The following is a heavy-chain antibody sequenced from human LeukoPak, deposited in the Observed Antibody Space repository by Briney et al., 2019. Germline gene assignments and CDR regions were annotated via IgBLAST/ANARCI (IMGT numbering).Heavy chain of an antibody. CDR2: MSSSSSTT. Sequence: GRSLRLSCAASGFTFSSYSMNWVRQAPGKGLEWVSYMSSSSSTTYYADSVKGRFTISRDNAKSSLYLQMNSLRDEDTAVYYCAGDYYGSGSYFDYWGQGTLVTVSS. CDR1: GFTFSSYS. J-gene: IGHJ4*02. CDR3: AGDYYGSGSYFDY. D-gene: IGHD3-10*01. V-gene: IGHV3-48*02.